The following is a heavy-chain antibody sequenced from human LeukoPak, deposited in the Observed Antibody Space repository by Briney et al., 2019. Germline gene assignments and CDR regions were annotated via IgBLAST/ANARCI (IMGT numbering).Heavy chain of an antibody. V-gene: IGHV4-34*01. Sequence: PSEPLPPTSPANGGSFSGYYWSWIRHPPGKGLEWIGEINHSGSTNYNPSLKSRVTISVDTSKNQFSLKLSSVTAADTAVYYCARGVLFGYWGQGTLVTVSS. J-gene: IGHJ4*02. CDR2: INHSGST. CDR1: GGSFSGYY. CDR3: ARGVLFGY.